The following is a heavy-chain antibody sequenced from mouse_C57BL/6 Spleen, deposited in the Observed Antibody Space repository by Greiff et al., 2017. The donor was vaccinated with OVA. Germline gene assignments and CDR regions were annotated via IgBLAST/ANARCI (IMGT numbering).Heavy chain of an antibody. J-gene: IGHJ2*01. CDR2: IYPRDGST. Sequence: VQLQQSDAELVKPGASVKISCKVSGYTFTDHTIHWMKQRPEQGLEWIGYIYPRDGSTKYNEKFKGKATLTADKSSSTAYMQLNSLTSEDSAVXFCARACYGSSYGFDYWGQGTTLTVSS. V-gene: IGHV1-78*01. CDR1: GYTFTDHT. D-gene: IGHD1-1*01. CDR3: ARACYGSSYGFDY.